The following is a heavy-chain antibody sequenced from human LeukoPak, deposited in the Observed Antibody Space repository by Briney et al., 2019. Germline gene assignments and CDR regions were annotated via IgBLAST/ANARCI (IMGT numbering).Heavy chain of an antibody. V-gene: IGHV3-48*03. CDR2: ISSSGTTP. CDR1: GFNLRSYE. J-gene: IGHJ3*02. CDR3: AKFFTGEYVRAFDI. D-gene: IGHD3-10*02. Sequence: GGSLRLSCAASGFNLRSYEMNWVRQAPGKGLEWVSFISSSGTTPYYADSVKGRFTISRDNSKNTLYLQMNSLRAEDTAVYYCAKFFTGEYVRAFDIWGQGTMVTVSS.